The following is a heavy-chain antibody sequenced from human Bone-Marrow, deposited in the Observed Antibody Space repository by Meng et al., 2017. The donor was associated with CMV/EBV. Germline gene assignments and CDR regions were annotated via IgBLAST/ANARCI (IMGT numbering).Heavy chain of an antibody. CDR1: GGSISSYY. V-gene: IGHV4-59*08. CDR3: ARHLVTIFGVVIAYPDYFDY. D-gene: IGHD3-3*01. CDR2: IYYSGST. Sequence: GSLRLSCTVSGGSISSYYWSWIRQPPGKGLEWIGYIYYSGSTYYNPSLKSRVTISVDTSKNQFSLKLSSVTAADTAVYYCARHLVTIFGVVIAYPDYFDYWGQGTLVPSPQ. J-gene: IGHJ4*02.